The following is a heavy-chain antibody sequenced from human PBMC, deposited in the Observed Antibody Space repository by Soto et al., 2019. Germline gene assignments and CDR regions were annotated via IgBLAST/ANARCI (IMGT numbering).Heavy chain of an antibody. CDR2: IYPGDSDT. Sequence: GESLKISCKGSGYSFTSYWIGWVRQMPGKGLKWMGIIYPGDSDTRYSTSFQGQGTISADKSIRTAYLQWSSLKASDTAMYYSERTGRTVTTLETFDPWGEGDMVTIAS. CDR3: ERTGRTVTTLETFDP. D-gene: IGHD4-17*01. J-gene: IGHJ5*02. V-gene: IGHV5-51*01. CDR1: GYSFTSYW.